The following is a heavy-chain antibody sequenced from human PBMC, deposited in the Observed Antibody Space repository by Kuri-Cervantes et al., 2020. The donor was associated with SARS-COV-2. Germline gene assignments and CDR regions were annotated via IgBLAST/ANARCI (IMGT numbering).Heavy chain of an antibody. J-gene: IGHJ3*02. V-gene: IGHV3-7*01. CDR2: IKQDGSEK. D-gene: IGHD3-9*01. CDR1: GFSFDRYW. CDR3: ARNRAGSNEVTITADDAFDI. Sequence: ETLSLTCAASGFSFDRYWMSWVRQAAGKGPEWVANIKQDGSEKYYVDSVRGRFTISRDNARDSLYLQINSLRAEDTAVYYCARNRAGSNEVTITADDAFDIWGQGTMVTVSS.